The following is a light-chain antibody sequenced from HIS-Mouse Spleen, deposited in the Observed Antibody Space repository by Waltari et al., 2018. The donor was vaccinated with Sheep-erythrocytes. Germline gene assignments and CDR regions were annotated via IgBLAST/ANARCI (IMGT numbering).Light chain of an antibody. CDR1: KLGDKY. CDR3: QAWDSSIVV. J-gene: IGLJ2*01. Sequence: SSELTQPPSVSVSPGQTASITCSGDKLGDKYACWYQQKPGQSPVLVIYQDTKRHSGIPARFSGSNSGNKATLTISGTQAMDEADYYCQAWDSSIVVFGGGTKLTVL. V-gene: IGLV3-1*01. CDR2: QDT.